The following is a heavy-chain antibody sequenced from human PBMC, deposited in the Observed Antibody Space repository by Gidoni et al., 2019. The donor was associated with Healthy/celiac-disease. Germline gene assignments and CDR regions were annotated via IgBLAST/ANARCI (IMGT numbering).Heavy chain of an antibody. CDR1: AFTFSSYS. CDR3: ARDGTIAAVRYDY. V-gene: IGHV3-48*01. J-gene: IGHJ4*02. Sequence: EVQLVESGGGLVQPGGSLRLSCAASAFTFSSYSMNWVRQAPGKGLEWVSYISSSSSTIYYADSVKGRFTISRDNAKNSLYLQMNSLRAEDTAVYYCARDGTIAAVRYDYWGQGTLVTVSS. CDR2: ISSSSSTI. D-gene: IGHD6-13*01.